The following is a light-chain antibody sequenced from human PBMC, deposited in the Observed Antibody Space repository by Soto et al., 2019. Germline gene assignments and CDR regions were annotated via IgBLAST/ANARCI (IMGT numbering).Light chain of an antibody. CDR3: QQRSNWVNT. V-gene: IGKV3-11*01. J-gene: IGKJ2*01. CDR1: QSVSRF. CDR2: DAS. Sequence: EIVLTQSPATLSLSPGERATLSCRASQSVSRFLAWYQQKPGQAPRLLIYDASNRATGIPARFSGSGSGTDFTLTISSLEPEDFAVSYCQQRSNWVNTFGQGTKLEIK.